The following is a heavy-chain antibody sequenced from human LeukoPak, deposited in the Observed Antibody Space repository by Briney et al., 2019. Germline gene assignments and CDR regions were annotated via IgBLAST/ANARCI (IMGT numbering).Heavy chain of an antibody. J-gene: IGHJ6*02. CDR2: IIPIFGTA. D-gene: IGHD2-15*01. CDR3: ARPTSKSGVVVVVSAYYYYGMDV. V-gene: IGHV1-69*13. CDR1: GGTFSSYA. Sequence: GASVKVSCKASGGTFSSYAISWVRQAPGQGLEWMGGIIPIFGTANYAQKFQGRVTITADESTSTAYMELSSLRSEDTAVFYCARPTSKSGVVVVVSAYYYYGMDVWGQGTTVTVSS.